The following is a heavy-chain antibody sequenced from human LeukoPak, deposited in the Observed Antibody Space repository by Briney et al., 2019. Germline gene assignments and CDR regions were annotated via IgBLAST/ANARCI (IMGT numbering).Heavy chain of an antibody. V-gene: IGHV4-61*08. CDR1: GGSISSGDYY. Sequence: PSETLSLTCTVSGGSISSGDYYWSWIRQPPGKGLEWIGYIYYSGSSKYSPSLKSRVTTSVGMPKNQFSLKLSSVTAADTAVYYCARGLGRTVTTPNYFDYWGQGTLVTVSS. CDR3: ARGLGRTVTTPNYFDY. CDR2: IYYSGSS. D-gene: IGHD4-17*01. J-gene: IGHJ4*02.